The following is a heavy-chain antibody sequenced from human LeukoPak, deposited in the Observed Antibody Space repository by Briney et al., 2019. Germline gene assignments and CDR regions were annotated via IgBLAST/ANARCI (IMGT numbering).Heavy chain of an antibody. V-gene: IGHV3-30*02. D-gene: IGHD5-18*01. CDR3: AATGPGYSYGVFDY. CDR1: GFTFSSYG. Sequence: GGSLRLSCAASGFTFSSYGMRWVRQAPGKGLEWVAFIRYDGSNKYYADSVKGRFTISRDNSKNMLYLQMNSLRAEDTAVYYCAATGPGYSYGVFDYWGQGTLVTVSS. J-gene: IGHJ4*02. CDR2: IRYDGSNK.